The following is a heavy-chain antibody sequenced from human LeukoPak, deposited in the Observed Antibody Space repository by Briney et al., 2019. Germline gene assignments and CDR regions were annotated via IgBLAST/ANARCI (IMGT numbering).Heavy chain of an antibody. Sequence: GESLKISCKGSGYSINNYWIGWVRQMPGKGLEWMGIIYPADSGIRYSPSFQGQVTILADKSISTAYLQWSSLKASDTAIYYCARQEYCSGGSCYTWFDPWGQGTLVIVSS. CDR2: IYPADSGI. CDR1: GYSINNYW. J-gene: IGHJ5*02. V-gene: IGHV5-51*01. D-gene: IGHD2-15*01. CDR3: ARQEYCSGGSCYTWFDP.